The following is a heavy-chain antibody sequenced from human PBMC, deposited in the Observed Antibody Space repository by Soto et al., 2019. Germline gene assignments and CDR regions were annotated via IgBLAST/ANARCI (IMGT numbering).Heavy chain of an antibody. D-gene: IGHD3-10*01. CDR3: ARQHYGSGSYVSY. CDR2: IYYSGST. CDR1: GGSISSSSYY. J-gene: IGHJ4*02. Sequence: SETLSLTCTVSGGSISSSSYYWGWIRQPPGKGLEWIGSIYYSGSTYYNPSLKSRVTISVDTSKNQFSLKLSSVTAADTAVYYCARQHYGSGSYVSYWGQGTLVTVSS. V-gene: IGHV4-39*01.